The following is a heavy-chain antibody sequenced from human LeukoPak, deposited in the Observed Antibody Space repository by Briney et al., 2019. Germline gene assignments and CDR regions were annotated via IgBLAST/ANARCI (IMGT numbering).Heavy chain of an antibody. CDR1: GFTFSDYN. V-gene: IGHV3-11*01. J-gene: IGHJ4*02. D-gene: IGHD5-18*01. Sequence: SGGSLRLSCAASGFTFSDYNMRWIRQAPGKGLEWVSSIGRSGSTKYYADSVKGRFTIPRDNAKNSLFLQMNSLRAEDTAVYYCARSLSHTVMAALYWGQGTLVTVSS. CDR3: ARSLSHTVMAALY. CDR2: IGRSGSTK.